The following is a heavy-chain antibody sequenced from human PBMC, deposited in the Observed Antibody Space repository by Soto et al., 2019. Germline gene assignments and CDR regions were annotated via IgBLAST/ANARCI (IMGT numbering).Heavy chain of an antibody. D-gene: IGHD3-22*01. CDR2: IIPIFGTA. CDR1: GGTFSSYA. CDR3: ARITAYYYYSSPFDY. Sequence: QVQLVQSGAEVKKPGSSVKVSCKASGGTFSSYAISWVRQAPGQGLEWMGGIIPIFGTANYAQKFQGRVTITADESTNTAYMELSSLRSEDTAVYYCARITAYYYYSSPFDYWGQGTLVTVSS. J-gene: IGHJ4*02. V-gene: IGHV1-69*01.